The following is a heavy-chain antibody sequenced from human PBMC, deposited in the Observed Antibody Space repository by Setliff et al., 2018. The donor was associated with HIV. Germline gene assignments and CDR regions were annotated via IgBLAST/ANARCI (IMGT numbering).Heavy chain of an antibody. V-gene: IGHV4-39*07. CDR2: IFHSGST. D-gene: IGHD2-8*01. J-gene: IGHJ4*02. CDR1: GGSISRSTYY. CDR3: ARDLMAPDRYFDY. Sequence: SETLSLTCTVSGGSISRSTYYWGWIRQPPGKGLEWIGSIFHSGSTYNNPSLKSRVTISVDTSKNQFSLKLTSVTAADTAVYYCARDLMAPDRYFDYWGQGTLVTVSS.